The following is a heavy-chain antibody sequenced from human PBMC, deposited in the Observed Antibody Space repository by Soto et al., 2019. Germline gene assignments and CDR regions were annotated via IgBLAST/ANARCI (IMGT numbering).Heavy chain of an antibody. V-gene: IGHV1-69*06. Sequence: GASVKVSCKASGGSFSSYAISWVRQAPGQGLEWMGGIIPIFGTANYAQKFQGRVTITADKSTSTAYMELSSLRSEDTAVYYCARVSPHYAYYYGMDVWGQGTTVTVS. CDR1: GGSFSSYA. J-gene: IGHJ6*02. CDR3: ARVSPHYAYYYGMDV. CDR2: IIPIFGTA. D-gene: IGHD3-16*01.